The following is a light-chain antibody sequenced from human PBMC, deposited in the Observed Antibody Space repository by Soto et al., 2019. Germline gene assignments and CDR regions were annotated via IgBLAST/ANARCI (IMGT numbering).Light chain of an antibody. CDR2: AAS. CDR1: QSISSY. V-gene: IGKV1-39*01. CDR3: QQSYSTPKT. J-gene: IGKJ1*01. Sequence: DIQMTQSPSSLSASVEGRVIITCRASQSISSYLKWYRQKPGKAPKLLIYAASSLQSGVPSRFSGSGSGTDFTLTISSLQPEDFATYYCQQSYSTPKTFGQGTKVDNK.